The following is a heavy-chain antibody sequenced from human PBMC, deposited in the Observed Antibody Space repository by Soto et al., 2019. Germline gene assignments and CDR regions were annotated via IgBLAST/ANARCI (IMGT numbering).Heavy chain of an antibody. D-gene: IGHD3-10*01. CDR1: GFDFRSYG. Sequence: GGSLRLSCAASGFDFRSYGIHWVRQAPGRGLEWVAATSYDGRNKYYADFVKDRFTISREISKKTAFLQMNTLRHEDTAAYFCVRDSGWPILNFDSWGQGTMVTVSS. CDR3: VRDSGWPILNFDS. J-gene: IGHJ4*02. CDR2: TSYDGRNK. V-gene: IGHV3-30*03.